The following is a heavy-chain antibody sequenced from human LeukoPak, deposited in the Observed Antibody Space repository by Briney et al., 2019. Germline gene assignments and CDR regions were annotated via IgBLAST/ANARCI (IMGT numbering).Heavy chain of an antibody. Sequence: GGSLRLSCAASGFTFSSYWMSWVRQAPGKGLEWVANIKQDGSEKYYVDSVKGRFTISRDNAKNSLYLQMNSLRAEDTALYYCARDAGGAPFDIWGQGTMVTVSS. J-gene: IGHJ3*02. V-gene: IGHV3-7*01. CDR2: IKQDGSEK. CDR3: ARDAGGAPFDI. D-gene: IGHD3-10*01. CDR1: GFTFSSYW.